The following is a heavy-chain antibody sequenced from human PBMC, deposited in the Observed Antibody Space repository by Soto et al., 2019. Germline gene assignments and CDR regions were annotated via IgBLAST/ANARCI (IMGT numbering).Heavy chain of an antibody. Sequence: TGGSLRLSCAASGFTFSSYWMSWVRQAPGKGLEWVANIKQDGSEKYYVDSVKGRFTISRDNAKNSLYLQMNSLRAEDTAVYYCAREPTYDYVWGSYRQPVFDYWGQGTLVTVSS. CDR2: IKQDGSEK. J-gene: IGHJ4*02. D-gene: IGHD3-16*02. CDR1: GFTFSSYW. CDR3: AREPTYDYVWGSYRQPVFDY. V-gene: IGHV3-7*01.